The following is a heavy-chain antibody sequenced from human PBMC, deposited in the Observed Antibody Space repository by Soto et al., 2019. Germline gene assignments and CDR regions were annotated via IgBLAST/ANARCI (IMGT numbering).Heavy chain of an antibody. Sequence: AVYGGSFSGYYWSWIRQPPGKGLEWIGEINHSGSTNYNPSLKSRVTISVDTSKNQFSLKLSSVTAADTAVYYCARPRGSYFKNWFDPWGQGTLVTVSS. CDR1: GGSFSGYY. J-gene: IGHJ5*02. V-gene: IGHV4-34*01. D-gene: IGHD1-26*01. CDR2: INHSGST. CDR3: ARPRGSYFKNWFDP.